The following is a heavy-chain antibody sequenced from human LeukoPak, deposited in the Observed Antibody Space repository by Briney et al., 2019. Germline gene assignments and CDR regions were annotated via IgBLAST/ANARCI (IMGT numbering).Heavy chain of an antibody. CDR2: IYHSEST. V-gene: IGHV4-38-2*02. J-gene: IGHJ4*02. D-gene: IGHD3-9*01. CDR3: ARDDILTGFLVGFDY. Sequence: SETLSLTCTVSGYSISSGYYWGWIRQPPGKGLEWIGSIYHSESTYYNPSLKSRVTISVDTSKNQFSLKLSSVTAADTAVYYCARDDILTGFLVGFDYWGQGTLVTVSS. CDR1: GYSISSGYY.